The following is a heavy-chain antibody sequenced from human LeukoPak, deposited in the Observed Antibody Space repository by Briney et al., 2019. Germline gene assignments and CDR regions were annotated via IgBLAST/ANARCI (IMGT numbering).Heavy chain of an antibody. V-gene: IGHV3-15*01. Sequence: GGSLRLSCAASGFTFSIAWMSWVRQAPGKGLEWVGRIKSKTDDGTTDYAAPVKGRFTISRDDSKNTLYLQMNSLKTEDTAVYYCTTPDCSSTSCYKYYYYGMDVWGQGTTVTVSS. CDR3: TTPDCSSTSCYKYYYYGMDV. J-gene: IGHJ6*02. CDR1: GFTFSIAW. D-gene: IGHD2-2*02. CDR2: IKSKTDDGTT.